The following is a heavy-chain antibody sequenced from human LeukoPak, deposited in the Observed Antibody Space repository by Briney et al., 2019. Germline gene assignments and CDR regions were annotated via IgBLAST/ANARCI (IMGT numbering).Heavy chain of an antibody. Sequence: ASVKVSCKASGYTFTSYYMHWVRQAPGQGLEWMGIINPSGGSTSYAQKFQGRVTMTRDTSTSTVYMELSSLRSEDTAVYYCARDCGGDCRPYWYFGLWGRGTLVTVSS. CDR1: GYTFTSYY. D-gene: IGHD2-21*02. CDR3: ARDCGGDCRPYWYFGL. V-gene: IGHV1-46*01. J-gene: IGHJ2*01. CDR2: INPSGGST.